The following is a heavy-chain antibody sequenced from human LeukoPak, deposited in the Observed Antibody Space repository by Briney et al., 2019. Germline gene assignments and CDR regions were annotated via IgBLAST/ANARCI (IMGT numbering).Heavy chain of an antibody. CDR1: GYTFRSYG. CDR2: ISPYNGNT. Sequence: ASVKVSCKASGYTFRSYGFSWVRQAPGQGLEWMGWISPYNGNTNYAQRFQGRVTMTTDTSTSTAYMELSSLRSEDTAVYYCARTLIAVAASFDYWGQGTLVTVSS. D-gene: IGHD6-19*01. CDR3: ARTLIAVAASFDY. V-gene: IGHV1-18*01. J-gene: IGHJ4*02.